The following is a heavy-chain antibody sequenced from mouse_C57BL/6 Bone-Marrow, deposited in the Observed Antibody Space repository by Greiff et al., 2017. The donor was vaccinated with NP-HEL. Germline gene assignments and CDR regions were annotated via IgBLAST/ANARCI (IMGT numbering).Heavy chain of an antibody. CDR2: IDPANGNT. J-gene: IGHJ2*01. Sequence: EVQGVESVAELVRPGASVKLSCTASGFNIKNTYMHWVKQRPEQGLEWIGRIDPANGNTKYAPKFQGKATITADTSSNTAYLQLSSLTSEDTAIYYCASIYYYGSSYNYWGQGTTLTVSS. D-gene: IGHD1-1*01. CDR3: ASIYYYGSSYNY. CDR1: GFNIKNTY. V-gene: IGHV14-3*01.